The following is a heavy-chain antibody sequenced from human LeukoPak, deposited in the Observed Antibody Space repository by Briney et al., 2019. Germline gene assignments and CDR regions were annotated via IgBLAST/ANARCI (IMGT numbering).Heavy chain of an antibody. D-gene: IGHD1-26*01. CDR1: GFTFSSYW. V-gene: IGHV3-23*01. CDR2: ISGSGGST. J-gene: IGHJ6*03. Sequence: GGSLRLSCAASGFTFSSYWMSWVRQAPGKGLEWVSAISGSGGSTYYADSVKGRFTISRDNSKNTLYLQMNSLRAEDTAVYYCAKDQAGSYYFSGYYYYMDVWGKGTTVTVSS. CDR3: AKDQAGSYYFSGYYYYMDV.